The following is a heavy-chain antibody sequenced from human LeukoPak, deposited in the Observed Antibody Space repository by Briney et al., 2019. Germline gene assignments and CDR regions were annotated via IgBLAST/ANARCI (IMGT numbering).Heavy chain of an antibody. CDR1: GFTFSSYW. Sequence: GGSLRLSCAASGFTFSSYWMHWVRQAPGKGLVWVSRIKGDGSSTIYADSVKGRFTISRDNSKNTLYLQMNSLRAEDTAVYYCAKGPTYYYDSSGYDLDYWGQGTLVTVSS. J-gene: IGHJ4*02. CDR2: IKGDGSST. CDR3: AKGPTYYYDSSGYDLDY. V-gene: IGHV3-74*01. D-gene: IGHD3-22*01.